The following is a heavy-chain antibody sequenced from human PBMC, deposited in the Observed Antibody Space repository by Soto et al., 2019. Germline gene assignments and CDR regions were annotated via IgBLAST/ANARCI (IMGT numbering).Heavy chain of an antibody. J-gene: IGHJ4*02. V-gene: IGHV3-30-3*01. CDR1: GFTFSSYA. CDR2: ISYDGSNK. Sequence: GGSLRLSCAASGFTFSSYAMHWVRQAPGKGLEWVAVISYDGSNKYYADSVKGRFTISRDNSKNTLYLQMNSLRAEDTAVYYCARDLCRGSCYSRSQGALDYWGQGTLVTVSS. D-gene: IGHD2-15*01. CDR3: ARDLCRGSCYSRSQGALDY.